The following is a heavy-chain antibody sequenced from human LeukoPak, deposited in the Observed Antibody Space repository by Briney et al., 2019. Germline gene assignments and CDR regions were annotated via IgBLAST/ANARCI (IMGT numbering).Heavy chain of an antibody. J-gene: IGHJ6*03. Sequence: YYSGNTYYNPSLKSRLTISVDTSKNQFSLRLRSVTAADTAVYYCARDNPMRGAFWGYMDVWGKGTTVTISS. CDR3: ARDNPMRGAFWGYMDV. V-gene: IGHV4-39*07. CDR2: YYSGNT. D-gene: IGHD3-16*01.